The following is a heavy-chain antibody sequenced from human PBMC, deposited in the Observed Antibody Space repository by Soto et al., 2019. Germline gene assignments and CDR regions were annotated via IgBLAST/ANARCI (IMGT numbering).Heavy chain of an antibody. D-gene: IGHD5-12*01. V-gene: IGHV1-18*01. Sequence: GASVTVSCKDSVYTFNSYDISWVRQAPGQGLEWMGWISAYNGNTNYAQNLQGRVTMTTDTSTTTVYMELRSLRSDDTAVYYRAREGPISSGYDYWGQGTLVTVSS. CDR1: VYTFNSYD. CDR3: AREGPISSGYDY. CDR2: ISAYNGNT. J-gene: IGHJ4*02.